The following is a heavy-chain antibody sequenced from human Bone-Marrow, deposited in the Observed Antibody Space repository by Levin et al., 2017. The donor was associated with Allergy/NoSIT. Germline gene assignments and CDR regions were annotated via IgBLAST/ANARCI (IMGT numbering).Heavy chain of an antibody. D-gene: IGHD1-26*01. CDR2: IWYDGSNK. V-gene: IGHV3-33*01. CDR3: ARDQDELGGSYYIDY. J-gene: IGHJ4*02. CDR1: GFTFSSYG. Sequence: GGSLRLSCAASGFTFSSYGMHWVRQAPGKGLEWVAVIWYDGSNKYYADSVKGRFTISRDNSKNTLYLQMNSLRAEDTAVYYCARDQDELGGSYYIDYWGQGTLVTVSS.